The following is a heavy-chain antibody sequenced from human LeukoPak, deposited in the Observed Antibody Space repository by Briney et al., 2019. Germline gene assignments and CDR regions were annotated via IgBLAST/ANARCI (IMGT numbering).Heavy chain of an antibody. V-gene: IGHV3-7*01. D-gene: IGHD1-26*01. CDR2: IKQDGNEK. Sequence: GSLRLSCAASGFTSSSYWMTWVRQAPGKGLEWVANIKQDGNEKYYVDSVKGRFTISRDNAKNSLYLQMNGLRAEDTAVYYCATNGGSYFALEYWGQGTLVTVSS. J-gene: IGHJ4*02. CDR1: GFTSSSYW. CDR3: ATNGGSYFALEY.